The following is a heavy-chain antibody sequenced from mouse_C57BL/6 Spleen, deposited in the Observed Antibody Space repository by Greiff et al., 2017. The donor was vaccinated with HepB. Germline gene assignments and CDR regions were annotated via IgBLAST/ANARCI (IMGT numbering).Heavy chain of an antibody. V-gene: IGHV1-39*01. CDR1: GYSFTDYN. CDR2: INPNYGTT. CDR3: ARPYSSSTWFAY. D-gene: IGHD1-1*01. J-gene: IGHJ3*01. Sequence: VQLQQSGAELVKPGASVKISCKASGYSFTDYNMNWVKQSNGKSLEWIGVINPNYGTTNYNQKFKGKATLTVDPSSSTAYMQLNSLTSEDSAVCYYARPYSSSTWFAYWGQGTLVTVSA.